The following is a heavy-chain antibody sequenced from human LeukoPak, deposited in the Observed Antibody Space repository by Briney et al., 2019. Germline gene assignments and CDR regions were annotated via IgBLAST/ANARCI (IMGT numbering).Heavy chain of an antibody. D-gene: IGHD3-16*02. Sequence: ASVKVSCKASGGTFSSYAISWVRQAPGQGLEWMGGIIPIFGTANYAQKFQGRVTITADESTSTAYMELSSLRSEDTAVYHCARGGGGYVWGSYRQYYFDYWGQGTLVTVSS. CDR3: ARGGGGYVWGSYRQYYFDY. CDR2: IIPIFGTA. CDR1: GGTFSSYA. V-gene: IGHV1-69*13. J-gene: IGHJ4*02.